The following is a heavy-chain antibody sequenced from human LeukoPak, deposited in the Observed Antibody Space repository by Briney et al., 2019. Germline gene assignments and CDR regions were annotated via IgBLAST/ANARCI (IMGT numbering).Heavy chain of an antibody. Sequence: ASVRVSCKASGYTFTGYYMHWVRQASGQGLEWMGWINPNSGGTNYAQKFQGRVTMTRDTSISTAYMELSRLRSDDTAVYYCAREKSTVTTSAGTFDYWGQGTLVTVSS. D-gene: IGHD4-17*01. V-gene: IGHV1-2*02. CDR3: AREKSTVTTSAGTFDY. CDR1: GYTFTGYY. J-gene: IGHJ4*02. CDR2: INPNSGGT.